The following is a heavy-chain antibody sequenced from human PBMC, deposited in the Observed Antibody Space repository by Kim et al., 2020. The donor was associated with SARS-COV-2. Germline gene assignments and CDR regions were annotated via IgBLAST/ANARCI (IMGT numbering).Heavy chain of an antibody. CDR1: GFTFSGSP. D-gene: IGHD4-17*01. V-gene: IGHV3-73*01. CDR3: ARGTTDSSYGLDV. J-gene: IGHJ6*02. CDR2: ITSKTLNYAT. Sequence: GGSLRLSCAASGFTFSGSPIHWVRQASGEGLEWIGRITSKTLNYATAHAASVEGRFTISRVDSKNTAYLQMNSLKIEDTAVYYCARGTTDSSYGLDVWGQGTTVPVSS.